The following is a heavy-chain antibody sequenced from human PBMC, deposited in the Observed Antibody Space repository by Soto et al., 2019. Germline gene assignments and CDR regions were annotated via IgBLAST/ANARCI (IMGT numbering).Heavy chain of an antibody. CDR3: ARGNTIFGVVITENWFDP. J-gene: IGHJ5*02. CDR2: ISAYNGNT. Sequence: ASVKVSCKASGYTFTSYGISWVRQAPGQGLEWMGWISAYNGNTNYAQKLQGRVTMTTDTSTSTAYMELSSLRSEDTAVYYCARGNTIFGVVITENWFDPWGQGTLVTVSS. V-gene: IGHV1-18*01. D-gene: IGHD3-3*01. CDR1: GYTFTSYG.